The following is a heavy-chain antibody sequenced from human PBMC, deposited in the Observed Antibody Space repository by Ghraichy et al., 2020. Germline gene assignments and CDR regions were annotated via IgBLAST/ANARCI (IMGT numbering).Heavy chain of an antibody. D-gene: IGHD1-1*01. Sequence: GGALRLSCAASGFTFSSYWMSWVRQAPGKGLEWVANIKQDGSEKYYVDSVKGRFTISRDNAKNSLYLQMNSLRAEDTAVYYCARDQWNDVLMWVNDYWGQGTLVTVSS. V-gene: IGHV3-7*03. CDR1: GFTFSSYW. CDR3: ARDQWNDVLMWVNDY. J-gene: IGHJ4*02. CDR2: IKQDGSEK.